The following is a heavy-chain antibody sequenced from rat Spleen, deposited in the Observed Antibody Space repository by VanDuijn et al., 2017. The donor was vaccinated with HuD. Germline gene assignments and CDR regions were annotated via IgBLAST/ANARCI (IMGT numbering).Heavy chain of an antibody. CDR2: IIYDGSRT. Sequence: EVHLVESGGGLVQPGRSLKLSCATSGFTFNNYYMVWVRQAPKKGLEWVATIIYDGSRTYYRDSVKGRFTISRDNAKSTLYLQMDSLRSEDTATYYCARHGATTVATLYYFDYWGQGVMVTVSS. J-gene: IGHJ2*01. CDR1: GFTFNNYY. CDR3: ARHGATTVATLYYFDY. V-gene: IGHV5-7*01. D-gene: IGHD1-8*01.